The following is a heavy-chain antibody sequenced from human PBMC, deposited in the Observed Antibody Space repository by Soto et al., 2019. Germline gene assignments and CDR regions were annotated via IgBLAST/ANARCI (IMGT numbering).Heavy chain of an antibody. CDR1: GYTFTSYG. D-gene: IGHD2-8*01. CDR2: ISAYNGNT. CDR3: ARTLGYCTNGVCYGYYYGMDV. J-gene: IGHJ6*02. V-gene: IGHV1-18*01. Sequence: ASVKVSCKASGYTFTSYGISWVRQAPGQGLEWMGWISAYNGNTNYAQKLQGRVTMTTDTSTSTAYMELRSLRFDDTAVYYCARTLGYCTNGVCYGYYYGMDVWGQGTTVTVSS.